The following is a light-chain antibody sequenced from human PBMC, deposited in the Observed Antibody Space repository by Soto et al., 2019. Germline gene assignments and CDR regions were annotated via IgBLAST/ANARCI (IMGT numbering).Light chain of an antibody. CDR3: QQRKFWPPIT. Sequence: EIVLTQSPGILSLSPGERATLSCRASQSVSSSYLAWYQQKPGQAPRLVIHGASSRATGIPARFSGSGSGTDFTLTISSLEPEDFAVYYCQQRKFWPPITFGQGTRLEI. CDR1: QSVSSSY. CDR2: GAS. J-gene: IGKJ5*01. V-gene: IGKV3D-20*02.